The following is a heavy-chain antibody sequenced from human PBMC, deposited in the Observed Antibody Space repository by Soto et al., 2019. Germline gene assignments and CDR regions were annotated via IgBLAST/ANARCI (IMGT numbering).Heavy chain of an antibody. Sequence: EVQLVESGGGLVKPGGSLRLSCAASGFTFSNYAMNWVRQAPGKRLEWVSSISSTGNHIYYADSVKGRFTISRDSAENSLYLQMNSLRAEDTALYYCARARGDYLFDFWGQGTLVTVSS. V-gene: IGHV3-21*01. D-gene: IGHD4-17*01. CDR2: ISSTGNHI. J-gene: IGHJ4*02. CDR1: GFTFSNYA. CDR3: ARARGDYLFDF.